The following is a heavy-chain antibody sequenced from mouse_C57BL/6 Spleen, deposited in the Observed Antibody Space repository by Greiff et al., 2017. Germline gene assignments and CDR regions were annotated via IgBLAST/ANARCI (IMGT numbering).Heavy chain of an antibody. CDR2: INPNNGGT. D-gene: IGHD1-1*01. Sequence: EVQLQQSGPELVKPGASVKISCKASGYTFTDYYMNWVKQSHGKSLEWIGDINPNNGGTSYNQKFKGKDTLTVDKSSSTAYMELRSLTSEGSAAYYCARSTRFAYWGQGTRVTVSA. CDR1: GYTFTDYY. CDR3: ARSTRFAY. V-gene: IGHV1-26*01. J-gene: IGHJ3*01.